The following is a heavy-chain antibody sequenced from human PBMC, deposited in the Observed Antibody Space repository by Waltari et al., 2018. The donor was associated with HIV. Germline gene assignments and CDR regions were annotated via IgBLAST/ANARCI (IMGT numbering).Heavy chain of an antibody. CDR3: AKETLGGLGMDV. CDR2: IIWNSGSM. Sequence: EVQLVESGGDLVQPGRSLRLSCAASGFPFAAYAMHWVRQAPGKVLEWVSTIIWNSGSMVYADSVKGRFTISRDNAKNSLYLQMNSLRAEDTALYYCAKETLGGLGMDVWGQGTTVTVSS. J-gene: IGHJ6*02. D-gene: IGHD3-16*01. V-gene: IGHV3-9*01. CDR1: GFPFAAYA.